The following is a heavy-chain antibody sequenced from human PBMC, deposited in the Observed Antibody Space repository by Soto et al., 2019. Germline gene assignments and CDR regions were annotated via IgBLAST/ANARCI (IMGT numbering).Heavy chain of an antibody. CDR1: GGSISSGGYS. D-gene: IGHD5-18*01. CDR3: ARDQLWGNWFDP. J-gene: IGHJ5*02. Sequence: VKTSETLSLTCTVSGGSISSGGYSWNWIRQPPGKGLEWIGYIYQSGSTFYNPSLESRVTISVDRSKNQFSLNLTSVTAADTAVYYCARDQLWGNWFDPWGQGILVTVSS. CDR2: IYQSGST. V-gene: IGHV4-30-2*01.